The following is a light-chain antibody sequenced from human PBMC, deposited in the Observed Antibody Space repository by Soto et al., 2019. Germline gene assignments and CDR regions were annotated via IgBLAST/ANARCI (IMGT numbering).Light chain of an antibody. CDR1: QSVTSNY. V-gene: IGKV3-20*01. Sequence: EIVLTQSPGTLSLSPGEGATLSCRASQSVTSNYLAWYQQRPGPAPRLLIYGASSRATGIPDRFSGGGSGTDFTLTISRLEPEDFAVYYCQQYGSSSPTTFGQGTRLEIE. CDR2: GAS. CDR3: QQYGSSSPTT. J-gene: IGKJ5*01.